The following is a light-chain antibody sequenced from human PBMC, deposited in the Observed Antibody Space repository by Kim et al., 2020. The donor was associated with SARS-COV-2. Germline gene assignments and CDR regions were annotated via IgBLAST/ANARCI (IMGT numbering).Light chain of an antibody. Sequence: AIQMTQSPSSLSASVGDRVTITCRASQDIGNELGWYQQKPGKAPYLLIYDASKLQSGVPSRFSGSRSGTDFTLTIRSLQPEDFATYYCLQDYNSPYTFGQGTKLEI. CDR2: DAS. CDR1: QDIGNE. J-gene: IGKJ2*01. CDR3: LQDYNSPYT. V-gene: IGKV1-6*02.